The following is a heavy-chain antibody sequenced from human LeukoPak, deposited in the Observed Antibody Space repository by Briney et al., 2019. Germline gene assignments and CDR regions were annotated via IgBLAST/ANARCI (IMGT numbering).Heavy chain of an antibody. D-gene: IGHD6-13*01. J-gene: IGHJ5*02. CDR3: ASEISSSLRA. Sequence: SETLSLTCTVSGGSISDTTYHWGWVRQPPGKGLEWIGSIYYSGKTYYSPSLRSRVTISVDTSKNQFSLKLNLVTAADTAVYYCASEISSSLRAWGQGTLVTVSS. CDR2: IYYSGKT. V-gene: IGHV4-39*01. CDR1: GGSISDTTYH.